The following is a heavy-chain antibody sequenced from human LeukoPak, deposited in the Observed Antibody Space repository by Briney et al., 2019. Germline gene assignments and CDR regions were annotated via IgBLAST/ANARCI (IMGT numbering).Heavy chain of an antibody. CDR1: GYTFSSYG. V-gene: IGHV1-18*01. Sequence: ASVKVSCKASGYTFSSYGISWVRQAPGQGLEWMGWISAYNGNTNHAQKLQGRVTMTTDTSTSTAYMELRSLRSDDTAVYYCARDGCSSTSCPSYYYYMDVWGKGTTVTVSS. CDR3: ARDGCSSTSCPSYYYYMDV. CDR2: ISAYNGNT. J-gene: IGHJ6*03. D-gene: IGHD2-2*01.